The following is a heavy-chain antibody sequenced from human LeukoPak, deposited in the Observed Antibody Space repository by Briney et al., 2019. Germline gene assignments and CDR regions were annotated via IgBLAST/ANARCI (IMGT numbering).Heavy chain of an antibody. D-gene: IGHD3-10*01. V-gene: IGHV3-7*01. CDR3: ARGVLYGSGGKHYYYYYMDV. CDR2: IKQDGSEK. Sequence: GGSLRLSCAASGFTFSSYSMNWVRQAPGKGLEWVANIKQDGSEKYYVDSVKGRFTISRDNAKNSLYLQMNSLRAEDTAVYYCARGVLYGSGGKHYYYYYMDVWGKGTTVTISS. CDR1: GFTFSSYS. J-gene: IGHJ6*03.